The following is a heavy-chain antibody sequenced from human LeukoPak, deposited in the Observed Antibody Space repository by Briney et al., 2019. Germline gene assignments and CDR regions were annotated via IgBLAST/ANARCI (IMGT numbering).Heavy chain of an antibody. CDR1: GXTFSSYA. CDR2: LLTSGRS. CDR3: ARVASNGFDI. D-gene: IGHD2-15*01. V-gene: IGHV3-13*01. J-gene: IGHJ3*02. Sequence: GGSLRLSCAASGXTFSSYAMSWVRQAPGKGLEWVSALLTSGRSCYPDSVKGRFTISRETAKNSLYLQMNSLRAGDTAVYYCARVASNGFDIWGQGTMVTVSS.